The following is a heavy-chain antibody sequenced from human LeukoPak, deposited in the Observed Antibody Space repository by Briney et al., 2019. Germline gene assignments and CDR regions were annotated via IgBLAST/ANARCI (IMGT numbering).Heavy chain of an antibody. Sequence: PGGSLRLSCEASGFVFEDHSMHWVRQTPGKGLEWVSGISWESGSKDYVDSVKGRFTISRDNTKSSLYLQLNNLRSEDTAFYYCAKVGQFGGSAYDLWGQGTMVTVSS. V-gene: IGHV3-9*01. D-gene: IGHD3-10*01. CDR1: GFVFEDHS. J-gene: IGHJ3*01. CDR3: AKVGQFGGSAYDL. CDR2: ISWESGSK.